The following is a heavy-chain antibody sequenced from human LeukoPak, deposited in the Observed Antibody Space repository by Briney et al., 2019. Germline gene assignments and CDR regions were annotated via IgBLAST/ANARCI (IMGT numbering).Heavy chain of an antibody. Sequence: PGGSLRLSCAASGFTFSSYSMNWVRQAPGKGLEWVSSISSSSSYIYCAASVKGRFTISRDNAKNSLYLQMNRLRAEDTAVYYCARERQLERLAFGKEGSAFDYWGQGTLVTVSS. CDR1: GFTFSSYS. CDR2: ISSSSSYI. D-gene: IGHD1-1*01. J-gene: IGHJ4*02. V-gene: IGHV3-21*01. CDR3: ARERQLERLAFGKEGSAFDY.